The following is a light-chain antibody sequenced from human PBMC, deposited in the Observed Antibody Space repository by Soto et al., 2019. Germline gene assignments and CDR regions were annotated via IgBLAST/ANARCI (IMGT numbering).Light chain of an antibody. CDR1: EVVAGY. CDR3: QQYGSSPWT. Sequence: EIVLTQSPATLSLSPGERATLSCRASEVVAGYLAWYQQKPGLPVRLLIYETSNRATGIPDRFSGSGSGTDFTLTVSRLEPEDFAVYYCQQYGSSPWTFGQGTKVDIK. CDR2: ETS. V-gene: IGKV3D-20*01. J-gene: IGKJ1*01.